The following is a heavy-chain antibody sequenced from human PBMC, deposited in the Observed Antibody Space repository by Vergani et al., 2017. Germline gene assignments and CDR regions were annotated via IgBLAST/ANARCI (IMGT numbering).Heavy chain of an antibody. J-gene: IGHJ4*02. V-gene: IGHV3-30-3*01. CDR2: ISYYESNK. Sequence: QVQLVESGGGVVQPGRSLRLSCAASGFTFSSYAMHWVRQAPGKGLEWVAVISYYESNKYYADSVKGRFTIARDNSKNTLYLQMNSLRAEDTAVYYCAREGIAAAGGYYFDYWGQGTLVTVSS. D-gene: IGHD6-13*01. CDR1: GFTFSSYA. CDR3: AREGIAAAGGYYFDY.